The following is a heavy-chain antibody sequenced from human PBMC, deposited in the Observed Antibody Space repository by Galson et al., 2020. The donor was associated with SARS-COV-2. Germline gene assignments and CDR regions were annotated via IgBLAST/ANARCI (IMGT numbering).Heavy chain of an antibody. CDR1: GFTFSSYG. CDR2: ISYDGSNK. J-gene: IGHJ3*02. V-gene: IGHV3-30*18. CDR3: AKDSPRMAAWPENDAFDI. D-gene: IGHD6-13*01. Sequence: GESLKISCADSGFTFSSYGMHWVRQAPGKGLEWVAVISYDGSNKYYADSVKGRFTISRDNSKNTLYLQMNSLRAEDTAVYYCAKDSPRMAAWPENDAFDIWGQGTMVTVSS.